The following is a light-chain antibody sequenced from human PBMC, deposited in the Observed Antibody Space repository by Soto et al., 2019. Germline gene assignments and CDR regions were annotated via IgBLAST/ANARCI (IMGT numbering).Light chain of an antibody. CDR3: QQYNNWPKM. J-gene: IGKJ1*01. CDR1: QRVSDN. V-gene: IGKV3-15*01. Sequence: EIVLTQSPATLSSFPGDRVTLSCRASQRVSDNLAWYQQKPGQAPRLLIYRASTRATDIPARFSGSGSGTEFTLTISSLQSEDFAVYYCQQYNNWPKMFGQGTKVDIK. CDR2: RAS.